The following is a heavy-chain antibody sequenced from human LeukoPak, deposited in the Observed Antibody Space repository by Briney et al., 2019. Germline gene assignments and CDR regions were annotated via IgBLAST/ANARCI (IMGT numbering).Heavy chain of an antibody. J-gene: IGHJ6*03. Sequence: SETLSLTCAVYGGSFSGYYWSWIRQPPGKGLEWIGEINHSGSTNYNPSLKSRVTISVDTSKNQFPLKLSSVTAADTAVYYCARGRVVVPAAMRDYYYYMDVWGKGTTVTVSS. D-gene: IGHD2-2*01. CDR2: INHSGST. V-gene: IGHV4-34*01. CDR3: ARGRVVVPAAMRDYYYYMDV. CDR1: GGSFSGYY.